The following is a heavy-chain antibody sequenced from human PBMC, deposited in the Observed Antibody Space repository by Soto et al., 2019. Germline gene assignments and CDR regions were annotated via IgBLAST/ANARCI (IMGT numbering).Heavy chain of an antibody. CDR2: IIPIFGTA. J-gene: IGHJ6*02. CDR1: GGTFSSYA. D-gene: IGHD5-18*01. Sequence: SVKVSCKASGGTFSSYAISWVRQAPGQGLEWMGGIIPIFGTANYAQKFQGRVTITADESTSTAYMELSSLRSEDTAVYYCARLVDTADYYYYGMDVWGQGTTVTVSS. V-gene: IGHV1-69*13. CDR3: ARLVDTADYYYYGMDV.